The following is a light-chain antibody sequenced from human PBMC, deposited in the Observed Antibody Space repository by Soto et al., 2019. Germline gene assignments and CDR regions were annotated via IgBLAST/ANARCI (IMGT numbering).Light chain of an antibody. CDR1: QSIVRW. J-gene: IGKJ3*01. V-gene: IGKV1-5*01. Sequence: DIQVTQSPSTLSASVGDRVTITCRASQSIVRWLAWYQQKPGNAPKLLIYDASSLESGVLSRFSGSGSGTEFTLTISSLQPDDFATYYCQQYKDAGVTFGPGTKVDIK. CDR3: QQYKDAGVT. CDR2: DAS.